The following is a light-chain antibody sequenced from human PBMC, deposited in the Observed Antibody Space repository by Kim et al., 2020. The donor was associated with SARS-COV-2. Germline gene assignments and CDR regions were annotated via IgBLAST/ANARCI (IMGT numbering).Light chain of an antibody. CDR3: QAWDSGTAVV. Sequence: SYELTQPPSVSVAPGETASITCGGNNIGSKSVHWYQQKPGQAPVVVIYYDSDRPSGIPERFSGSNSGNTATLTISGTQATDEADYYCQAWDSGTAVVFGG. CDR1: NIGSKS. J-gene: IGLJ2*01. CDR2: YDS. V-gene: IGLV3-21*01.